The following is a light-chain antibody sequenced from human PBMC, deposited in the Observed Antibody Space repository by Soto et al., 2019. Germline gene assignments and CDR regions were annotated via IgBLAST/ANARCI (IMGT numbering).Light chain of an antibody. CDR2: GAS. CDR3: QQYHSPPPRT. J-gene: IGKJ1*01. Sequence: EIVLTQSPGTLSLSPGDRATLSCSASQTVSSNFLAWYQQRPAQAPRLLIHGASTRATGITDRFSGSVSGTDFTLIISGLEPEDFAVYYCQQYHSPPPRTFGQGTKV. CDR1: QTVSSNF. V-gene: IGKV3-20*01.